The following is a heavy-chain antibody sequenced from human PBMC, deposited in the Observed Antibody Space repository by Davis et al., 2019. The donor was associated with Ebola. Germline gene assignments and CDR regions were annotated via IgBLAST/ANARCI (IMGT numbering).Heavy chain of an antibody. CDR3: ARDSPIFGDYYGMDV. Sequence: PGGSLRLSCAASGFTFSSYSMNWVRQAPGKGLEWVSSISSSSSYIYYADSVKGRFTISRDNAKNSLYLQMNSLRAEDTAVYYCARDSPIFGDYYGMDVWGQGTTVTVSS. CDR1: GFTFSSYS. V-gene: IGHV3-21*01. J-gene: IGHJ6*02. D-gene: IGHD3-3*01. CDR2: ISSSSSYI.